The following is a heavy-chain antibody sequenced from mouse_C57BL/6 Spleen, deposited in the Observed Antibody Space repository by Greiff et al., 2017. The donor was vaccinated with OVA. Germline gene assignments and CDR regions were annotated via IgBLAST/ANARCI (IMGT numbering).Heavy chain of an antibody. Sequence: VQLQESGAELVRPGSSVKLSCKASGYTFTSYWMDWVKQRPGQGLEWIGNIYPSDSETHYNQKFKDKATLTVDKSSSTAYMQLSSLTSEDSAVYYCARGGTTVPLYFDYWGQGTTLTVSS. CDR3: ARGGTTVPLYFDY. V-gene: IGHV1-61*01. D-gene: IGHD1-1*01. CDR2: IYPSDSET. CDR1: GYTFTSYW. J-gene: IGHJ2*01.